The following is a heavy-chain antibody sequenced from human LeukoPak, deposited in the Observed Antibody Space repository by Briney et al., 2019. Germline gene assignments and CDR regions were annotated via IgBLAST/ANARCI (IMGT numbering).Heavy chain of an antibody. CDR1: GGTFSIYA. CDR2: IIPILGIA. J-gene: IGHJ4*02. V-gene: IGHV1-69*04. Sequence: SVKVSCKASGGTFSIYAISWVRQAPGQGLEWMGRIIPILGIANYAQKFQGRVTITADKSTSTACMELSSLRSEDTAVYYCASSRTITMVRGVIPLDYWGQGTLVTVSS. D-gene: IGHD3-10*01. CDR3: ASSRTITMVRGVIPLDY.